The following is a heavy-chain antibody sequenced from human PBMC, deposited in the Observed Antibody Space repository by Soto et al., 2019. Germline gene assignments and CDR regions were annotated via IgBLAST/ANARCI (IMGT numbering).Heavy chain of an antibody. J-gene: IGHJ4*02. Sequence: GESLKISCKGSGYSFAGYWITWVRQEPGKGLEWMGRIDPSDSQTYYSPSFRGHVTISVTKSITTVFLQWSSLRASDTAMYYCARQIYDSDTGPNFQYYFDSWGQGTPVTVSS. D-gene: IGHD3-22*01. CDR1: GYSFAGYW. CDR2: IDPSDSQT. CDR3: ARQIYDSDTGPNFQYYFDS. V-gene: IGHV5-10-1*01.